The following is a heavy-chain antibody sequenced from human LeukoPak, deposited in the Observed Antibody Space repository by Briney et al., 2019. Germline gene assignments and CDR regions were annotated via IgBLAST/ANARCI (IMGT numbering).Heavy chain of an antibody. Sequence: GGSLRLSCAASGFTFSSYAMSWVRQAPGKGLEWVANIKQDGSEKYYVDSVKGRFTISRDNAKNSLYLQMNSLRAEDTAVYYCARVPVRLYYYYGMDVWGQGTTVTVSS. D-gene: IGHD3-22*01. CDR2: IKQDGSEK. CDR3: ARVPVRLYYYYGMDV. V-gene: IGHV3-7*01. J-gene: IGHJ6*02. CDR1: GFTFSSYA.